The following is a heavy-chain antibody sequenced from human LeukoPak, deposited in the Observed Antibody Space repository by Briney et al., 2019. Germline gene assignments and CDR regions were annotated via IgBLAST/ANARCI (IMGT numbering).Heavy chain of an antibody. CDR1: GFTFSYYA. CDR2: IWGDDDKT. V-gene: IGHV3-23*01. CDR3: AKTQGYYDA. J-gene: IGHJ5*02. D-gene: IGHD2-15*01. Sequence: GGSLRLSCVASGFTFSYYAMTWVRQAPGKGLELVAGIWGDDDKTVYGDAVKGRFTISRDNSKNTLYLQMNSLRADDTAVYYCAKTQGYYDAWGQGALVTVSS.